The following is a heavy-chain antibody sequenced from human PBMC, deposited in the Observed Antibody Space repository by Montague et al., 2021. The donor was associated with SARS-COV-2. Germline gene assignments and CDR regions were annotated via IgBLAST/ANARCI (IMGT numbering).Heavy chain of an antibody. Sequence: SETLSLTCTVSGDSTSSTNYYWGWIRQPPGKGLDWIGTIYNSGSTYYNPSLKSRLTISIDTSKNQFSLKLTSVTAADTAVYYCARHRNYGVHFLDNWFHPWGQGTLVTVSS. J-gene: IGHJ5*02. CDR2: IYNSGST. V-gene: IGHV4-39*01. D-gene: IGHD4-17*01. CDR1: GDSTSSTNYY. CDR3: ARHRNYGVHFLDNWFHP.